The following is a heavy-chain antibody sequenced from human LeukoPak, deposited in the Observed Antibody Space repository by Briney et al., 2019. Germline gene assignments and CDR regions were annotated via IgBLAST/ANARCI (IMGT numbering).Heavy chain of an antibody. J-gene: IGHJ5*02. CDR1: GYSISSGYY. Sequence: SETLSLTCTVSGYSISSGYYWGWIRQPPGQGLEWIGSIYHSGSTYYNPSLKSRVTISVDTSKNQFSLKLSSVTAADTAVYYCARFWYYYGSGHTNGWFDPWGQGTLVTVSS. CDR3: ARFWYYYGSGHTNGWFDP. D-gene: IGHD3-10*01. CDR2: IYHSGST. V-gene: IGHV4-38-2*02.